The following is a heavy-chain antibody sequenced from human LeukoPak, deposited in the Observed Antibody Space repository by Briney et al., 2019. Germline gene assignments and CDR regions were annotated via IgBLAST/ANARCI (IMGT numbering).Heavy chain of an antibody. CDR3: ARLYSSSLGRVFDY. D-gene: IGHD6-13*01. J-gene: IGHJ4*02. CDR2: IYNSGST. CDR1: GGSISSYH. V-gene: IGHV4-59*01. Sequence: PSETLSLTCTVSGGSISSYHWSWIRQPPEKGLEWIGYIYNSGSTNYNPSLKSRVTISVDTSKNQFSLKLSSVTAADTAVYYCARLYSSSLGRVFDYWGQGTQVTVSS.